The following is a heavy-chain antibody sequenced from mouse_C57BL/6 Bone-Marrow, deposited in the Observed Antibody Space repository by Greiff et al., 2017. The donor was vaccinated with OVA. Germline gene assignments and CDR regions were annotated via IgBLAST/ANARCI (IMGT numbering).Heavy chain of an antibody. J-gene: IGHJ2*01. CDR3: ARRDYGSSYSDY. CDR1: GYTFTSYW. Sequence: QVQLQQPGAELVKPGASVKMPCKASGYTFTSYWITWVKQRPGQGLEWIGDIYPGSGSTNYNEKFKSKATLTVDTSSSTAYMQLSSLTSEDSAVYYCARRDYGSSYSDYWGQGTTLTVSS. CDR2: IYPGSGST. V-gene: IGHV1-55*01. D-gene: IGHD1-1*01.